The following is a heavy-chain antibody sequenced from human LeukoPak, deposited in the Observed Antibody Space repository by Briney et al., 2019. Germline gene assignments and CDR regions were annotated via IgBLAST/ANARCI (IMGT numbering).Heavy chain of an antibody. CDR3: ARDRAILVQ. Sequence: GGSLRLSCAASGFTFRGYWMSWVRQPPGKGLEWVANVKQDGSEEYYVDSVKGRFTISRDNAKNSLYLQMNSLRAEDTAVYYCARDRAILVQWGQGTLVTVSS. V-gene: IGHV3-7*01. J-gene: IGHJ4*02. CDR2: VKQDGSEE. D-gene: IGHD1-26*01. CDR1: GFTFRGYW.